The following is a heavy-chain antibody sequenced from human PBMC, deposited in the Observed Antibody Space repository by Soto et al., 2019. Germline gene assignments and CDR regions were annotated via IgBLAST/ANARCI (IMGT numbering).Heavy chain of an antibody. CDR2: IRYDGSNK. CDR3: ARDQFMWGSVSYCLDY. CDR1: GFTFSSYG. D-gene: IGHD3-10*01. V-gene: IGHV3-33*01. J-gene: IGHJ4*02. Sequence: QVQLVESGGGVVQPGRSLRLSCAASGFTFSSYGMHWVRQAPGKGLEWVAVIRYDGSNKYYADSVKGRFTISRDNSKNSLYLQMNSLRAEDTGVYYCARDQFMWGSVSYCLDYWGQGTLVTVSS.